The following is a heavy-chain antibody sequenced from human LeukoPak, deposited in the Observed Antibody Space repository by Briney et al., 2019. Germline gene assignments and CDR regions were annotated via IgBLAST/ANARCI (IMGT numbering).Heavy chain of an antibody. CDR2: ISYDGSNK. CDR3: ARGASTGTTYFGY. V-gene: IGHV3-30-3*01. CDR1: GFTFSSYA. J-gene: IGHJ4*02. D-gene: IGHD1-1*01. Sequence: PGRSLRLSCAASGFTFSSYAMHWVRQAPGKGLEWVAVISYDGSNKYYADSVKGRFTISRDNSKNTLYLQMNSLRAEDTAVYYCARGASTGTTYFGYWGQGTLVTVSS.